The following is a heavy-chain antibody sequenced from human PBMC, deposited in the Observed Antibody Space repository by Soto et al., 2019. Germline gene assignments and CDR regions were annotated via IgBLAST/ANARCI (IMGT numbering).Heavy chain of an antibody. CDR2: TYYRSQWYN. CDR1: GGSVSSNSAA. J-gene: IGHJ6*02. D-gene: IGHD7-27*01. CDR3: ARVYFLGMRTYYGMDF. Sequence: SQTLSLTCAISGGSVSSNSAAWYWIRQSPSRGLEWLGRTYYRSQWYNDYAVSVKRRITIDPDTSKNQFSLQLNSVTPEDTAVYYCARVYFLGMRTYYGMDFWGQGTTVTVSS. V-gene: IGHV6-1*01.